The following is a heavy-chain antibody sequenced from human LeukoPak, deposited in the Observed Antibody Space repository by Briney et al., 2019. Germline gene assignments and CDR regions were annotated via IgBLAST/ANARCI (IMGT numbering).Heavy chain of an antibody. CDR1: GFTFDDYA. V-gene: IGHV3-9*01. CDR3: AKDHDDYGDTRGAFDI. J-gene: IGHJ3*02. CDR2: ISWNSGSI. Sequence: PGRSLRLSCAASGFTFDDYAMHWVRQAPGKGLEWVSGISWNSGSIGHADSVKGRFTISRDNAKNSLYLQMNSLRAEDTALYYCAKDHDDYGDTRGAFDIWGQGTMVTVSS. D-gene: IGHD4-17*01.